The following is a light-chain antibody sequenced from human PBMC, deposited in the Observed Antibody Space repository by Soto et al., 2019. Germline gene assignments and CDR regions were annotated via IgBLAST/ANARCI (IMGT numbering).Light chain of an antibody. V-gene: IGLV2-14*01. CDR1: SSDVGGYNY. CDR3: SSYTRTTTWV. Sequence: QSVLTQPASVSGSPGQSITISCTGTSSDVGGYNYVSWYQQHPGKAPKFLIYEVSNRPSGVSNRFSGSKSGNTASLTISGLQAEDEADYYCSSYTRTTTWVFGGGTKLTVL. J-gene: IGLJ3*02. CDR2: EVS.